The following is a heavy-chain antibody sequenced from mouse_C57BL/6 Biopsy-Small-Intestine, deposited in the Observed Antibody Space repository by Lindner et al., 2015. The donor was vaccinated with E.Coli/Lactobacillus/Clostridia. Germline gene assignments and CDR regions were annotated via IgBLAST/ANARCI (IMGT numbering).Heavy chain of an antibody. CDR1: ATPSLNI. D-gene: IGHD2-1*01. V-gene: IGHV1-62-2*01. J-gene: IGHJ2*01. Sequence: VQLQESGTELVKPGASVKLSCKALATPSLNIIYDWVKQRSGQGLEWIGWFYPGSDSIKYNEKFKDKATLTADKSSNTVYMELSRLTSEDSAVYFCARHGEGIYYGNFFFDFWGQGTTLTVSS. CDR3: ARHGEGIYYGNFFFDF. CDR2: FYPGSDSI.